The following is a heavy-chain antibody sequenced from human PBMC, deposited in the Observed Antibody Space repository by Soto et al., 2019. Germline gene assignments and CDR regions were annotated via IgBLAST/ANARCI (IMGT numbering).Heavy chain of an antibody. CDR3: ARDGDPQSAFWSGPLGGGRFDP. V-gene: IGHV1-69*12. CDR2: IVPMFGTA. Sequence: QVQLVQSGAEVKKPGSSVNVSCKTSGGTFGNSAVTWVRQAPGPGLEWLGGIVPMFGTANYAQKFQGRVTITADESTITADMELNSLKTADTAVYYCARDGDPQSAFWSGPLGGGRFDPWGQGTLVTVSS. CDR1: GGTFGNSA. D-gene: IGHD3-3*01. J-gene: IGHJ5*02.